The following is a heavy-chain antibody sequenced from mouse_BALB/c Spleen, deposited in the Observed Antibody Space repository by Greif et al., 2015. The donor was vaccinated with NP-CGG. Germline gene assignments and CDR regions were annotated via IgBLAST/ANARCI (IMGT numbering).Heavy chain of an antibody. J-gene: IGHJ4*01. Sequence: QVQLQQSGAELAKPGASVKMSCKASGYTFTSYWMHWVKQRPGQGLEWIGYINPSTGYTEYNQKFKDKATLTADKSSSTSYMQLISLTAEDSAVYYCARKYGNYAMDYWGQGTSVTFSS. CDR2: INPSTGYT. V-gene: IGHV1-7*01. CDR3: ARKYGNYAMDY. D-gene: IGHD2-10*02. CDR1: GYTFTSYW.